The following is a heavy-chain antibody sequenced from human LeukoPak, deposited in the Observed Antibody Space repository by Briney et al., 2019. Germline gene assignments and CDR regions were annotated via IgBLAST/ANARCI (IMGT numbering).Heavy chain of an antibody. J-gene: IGHJ4*02. CDR3: ARLQFNGNKPRQCDY. CDR1: GGSISSRDYY. Sequence: SETLSLTCTVSGGSISSRDYYWGWIRQPPGKGLEWIGSICHSGSTFYSPSLESRVTVAIDTSKDQFSLKLTSVTAADTAVYYCARLQFNGNKPRQCDYWGQGTLVTVSS. CDR2: ICHSGST. D-gene: IGHD1-14*01. V-gene: IGHV4-39*01.